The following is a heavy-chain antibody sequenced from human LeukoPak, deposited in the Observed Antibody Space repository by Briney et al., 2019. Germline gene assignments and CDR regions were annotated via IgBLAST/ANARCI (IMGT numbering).Heavy chain of an antibody. J-gene: IGHJ4*02. CDR2: INSDGGST. D-gene: IGHD5-12*01. V-gene: IGHV3-74*01. CDR1: GFIFSSYW. CDR3: VRRREEGGYDY. Sequence: PGGSLRLSCAASGFIFSSYWMHWVRQGPGKGLVWVSRINSDGGSTSYVDYVKGRFTISRDNPKNTLYLQMNSLRAEDTAVYYCVRRREEGGYDYWGQGTLVTVSS.